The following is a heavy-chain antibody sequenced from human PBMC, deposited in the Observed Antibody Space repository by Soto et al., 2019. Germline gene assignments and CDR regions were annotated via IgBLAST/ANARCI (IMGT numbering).Heavy chain of an antibody. J-gene: IGHJ4*02. CDR2: IYSGGYT. CDR1: GFTVSNNY. Sequence: EVQLVESGGGLIQPGGSLRLSCAVSGFTVSNNYMSWVRQAPGKGLEGVSVIYSGGYTAYGDSVKGRFTISRDNSKNTLNLQKNYRGAADRGGYYGGASRGGGGYWGQGTLVTVSS. D-gene: IGHD3-10*01. V-gene: IGHV3-53*01. CDR3: GASRGGGGY.